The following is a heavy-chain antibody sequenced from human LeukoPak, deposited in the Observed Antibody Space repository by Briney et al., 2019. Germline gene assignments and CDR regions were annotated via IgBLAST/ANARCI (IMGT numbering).Heavy chain of an antibody. D-gene: IGHD4-17*01. J-gene: IGHJ6*03. CDR3: ARVPLTTVTTFYYYYYMDV. CDR2: ISSSGSTI. Sequence: PGGSLRLSCAASGFTFSDYYMSWIRQAPGKGLEWVSYISSSGSTIYYADSVKGRFTISRDNAKNSLYLQMNSLRAEDTAVYYCARVPLTTVTTFYYYYYMDVWGKGTTVTVSS. CDR1: GFTFSDYY. V-gene: IGHV3-11*04.